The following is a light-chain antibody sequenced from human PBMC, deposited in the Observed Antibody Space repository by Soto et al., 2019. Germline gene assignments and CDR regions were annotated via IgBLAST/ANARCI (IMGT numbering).Light chain of an antibody. CDR2: GAF. V-gene: IGKV3-15*01. Sequence: EIVMTQSPATLSVSPGESATLSCRASQSVSSYLAWYQQKPGQAPSLLIYGAFTRATGIPARFSGTGSATEFTLTISSLQSEDFALYYCQQYDDWPLTFGQGTKVDI. J-gene: IGKJ1*01. CDR1: QSVSSY. CDR3: QQYDDWPLT.